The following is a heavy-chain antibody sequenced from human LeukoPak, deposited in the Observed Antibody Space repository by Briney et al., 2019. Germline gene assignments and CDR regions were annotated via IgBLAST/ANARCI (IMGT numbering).Heavy chain of an antibody. CDR1: GFTFSSYA. Sequence: GGSLRLSCAASGFTFSSYAMHWVRQAPGKGLEWVAVISYDGSNKYYADSVKGRFTISRDNSKNTLYLQMNSLRAEDTAVYYCAKPPYYYDSSGYFAYWGQGTLVTVSS. CDR2: ISYDGSNK. J-gene: IGHJ4*02. V-gene: IGHV3-30*18. CDR3: AKPPYYYDSSGYFAY. D-gene: IGHD3-22*01.